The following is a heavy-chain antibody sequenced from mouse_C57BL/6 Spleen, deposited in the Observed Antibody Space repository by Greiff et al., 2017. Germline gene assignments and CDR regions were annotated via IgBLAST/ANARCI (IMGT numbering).Heavy chain of an antibody. J-gene: IGHJ4*01. CDR2: IYPRSGNT. V-gene: IGHV1-81*01. Sequence: KQRTGQGLEWIGEIYPRSGNTYYNEKFKGKATLTADKSSSTAYMELRSLTSEDSAVYFCARSDDGYYEDAMDYWGQGTSVTVSS. D-gene: IGHD2-3*01. CDR3: ARSDDGYYEDAMDY.